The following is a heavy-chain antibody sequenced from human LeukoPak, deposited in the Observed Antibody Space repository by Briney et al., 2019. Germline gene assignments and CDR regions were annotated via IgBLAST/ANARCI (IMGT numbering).Heavy chain of an antibody. V-gene: IGHV3-9*01. Sequence: GGSLRLSCAASGFTFDDYAMHWVRQAPGKGLEWVSGISWNSGSIGYADSVKGRFTISRDNAKNSLYLQMNSLRVEDTAVYYCAKGSYSSGWGWGQGTLVTVSS. CDR3: AKGSYSSGWG. J-gene: IGHJ4*02. D-gene: IGHD6-19*01. CDR1: GFTFDDYA. CDR2: ISWNSGSI.